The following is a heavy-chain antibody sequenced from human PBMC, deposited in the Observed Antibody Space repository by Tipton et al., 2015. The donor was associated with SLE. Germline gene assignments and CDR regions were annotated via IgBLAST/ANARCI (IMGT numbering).Heavy chain of an antibody. CDR2: IYSGGST. Sequence: GSLRLSCAASGFTVSSNYMSWVRQAPGKGLEWVSVIYSGGSTYYADSVKGRFTISRDNSKNTLYLQMNSLRAEDTAVYYCASQQLVPGMDYWGQGTLVTVSS. CDR1: GFTVSSNY. J-gene: IGHJ4*02. CDR3: ASQQLVPGMDY. D-gene: IGHD6-13*01. V-gene: IGHV3-53*01.